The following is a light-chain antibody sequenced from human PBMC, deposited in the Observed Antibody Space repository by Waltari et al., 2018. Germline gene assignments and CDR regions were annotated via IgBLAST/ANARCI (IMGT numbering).Light chain of an antibody. CDR3: ASYTGGRALI. J-gene: IGLJ2*01. V-gene: IGLV2-14*01. Sequence: QSALTQPASVSGSPGPSITTSCTGTSCELGAYTYVFWYQQYPGKAPKLIIYDVTKRPSGVSDRFSGSKSGNTASLTISGLRTEDEADYHCASYTGGRALIFGGGTKLTVL. CDR1: SCELGAYTY. CDR2: DVT.